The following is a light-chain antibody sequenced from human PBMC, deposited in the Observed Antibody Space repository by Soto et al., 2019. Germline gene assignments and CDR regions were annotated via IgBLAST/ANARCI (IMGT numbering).Light chain of an antibody. J-gene: IGLJ3*02. CDR1: SSDVGAYNH. V-gene: IGLV2-14*03. Sequence: QSVLTQPASVSGSPGQSITLSCTGTSSDVGAYNHVSWYQQHPGKVPKVMIYEVNNRPSGVSNRFSASKSGNTASLTISGLQAEDEATYYCSSFTSGGTWVFGGGTKLTVL. CDR3: SSFTSGGTWV. CDR2: EVN.